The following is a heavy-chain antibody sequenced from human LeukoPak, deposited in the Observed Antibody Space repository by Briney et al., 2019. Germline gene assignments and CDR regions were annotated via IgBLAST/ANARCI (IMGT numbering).Heavy chain of an antibody. CDR3: ANSPDYDFWSGYYIGYYYMDV. V-gene: IGHV3-30*02. Sequence: PGGSLRLSCAASGFTFSSYGMHWVRQAPGKGLEWVAFIRYDGSNKYYADSVKGRFTISRDNSKNTLYLQMNSLRAEDTAVYYCANSPDYDFWSGYYIGYYYMDVWGKGTTVTVSS. D-gene: IGHD3-3*01. CDR1: GFTFSSYG. CDR2: IRYDGSNK. J-gene: IGHJ6*03.